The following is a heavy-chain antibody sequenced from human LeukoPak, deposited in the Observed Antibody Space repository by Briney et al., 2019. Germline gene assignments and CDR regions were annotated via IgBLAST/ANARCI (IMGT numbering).Heavy chain of an antibody. CDR3: AKEFNRGLPDY. CDR1: GFTFSSYG. CDR2: ISYDGSNE. D-gene: IGHD2-21*01. Sequence: GGSLRLSCAASGFTFSSYGMHWVRQAPGKGLEWVAVISYDGSNEYYADSVKGRFTISRDNSKNTLYLQMSSLRAEDTAVYYCAKEFNRGLPDYWGQGTLVTVPS. J-gene: IGHJ4*02. V-gene: IGHV3-30*18.